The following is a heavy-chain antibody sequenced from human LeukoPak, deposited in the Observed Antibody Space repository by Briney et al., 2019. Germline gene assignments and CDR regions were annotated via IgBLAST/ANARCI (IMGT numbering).Heavy chain of an antibody. CDR1: GGTFSSYA. D-gene: IGHD1-7*01. CDR2: IIPIFGTA. Sequence: SVKVSRKASGGTFSSYAISWVRQAPGQGLEWMGGIIPIFGTANYAQKFQGRVTITADKSTSTAYMELSSLRSEDTAVYYCARVSKVTGTTRYFDYWGQGTLVTVSS. CDR3: ARVSKVTGTTRYFDY. J-gene: IGHJ4*02. V-gene: IGHV1-69*06.